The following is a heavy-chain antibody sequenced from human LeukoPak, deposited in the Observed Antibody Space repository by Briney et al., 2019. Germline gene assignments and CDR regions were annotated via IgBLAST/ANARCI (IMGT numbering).Heavy chain of an antibody. CDR1: GGSISSSSYY. CDR2: IYYSGGT. Sequence: SETLSLTCPVSGGSISSSSYYWGWIRQPPGKGLEWIGSIYYSGGTYCNPSLKSRVTISVDTSKNQFSLKLSSVTAADTAVYYCARHKGISSCWFDPWGQGTLVTVSS. V-gene: IGHV4-39*01. CDR3: ARHKGISSCWFDP. D-gene: IGHD6-13*01. J-gene: IGHJ5*02.